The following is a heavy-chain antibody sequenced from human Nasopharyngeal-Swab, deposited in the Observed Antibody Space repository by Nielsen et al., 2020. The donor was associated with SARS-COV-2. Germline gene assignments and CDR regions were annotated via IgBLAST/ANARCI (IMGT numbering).Heavy chain of an antibody. CDR1: GGSISSGGYY. J-gene: IGHJ4*02. V-gene: IGHV4-31*03. D-gene: IGHD3-10*01. CDR3: ARGGNVLVWFGELSHFDY. CDR2: IYYSGST. Sequence: SETLSLTYTVSGGSISSGGYYWSWIRQHPGKGLEWIGYIYYSGSTYYNPSLKSRVTISVDTSNNQFSLKLSSVTAADTAVYYCARGGNVLVWFGELSHFDYWGQGTLVTVSS.